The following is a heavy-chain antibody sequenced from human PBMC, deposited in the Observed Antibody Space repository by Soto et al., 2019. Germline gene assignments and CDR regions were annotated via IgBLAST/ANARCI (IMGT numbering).Heavy chain of an antibody. Sequence: GPALRLSCAASGFTFSSYGLQSVRQAPGKGLEWVAVISYDGSNKYYADSVKGRFTISRDNSKNTLYLQMNSLRAEDTAVYYCAKDLGGWDLDYWGQGTLVTVSS. J-gene: IGHJ4*02. CDR3: AKDLGGWDLDY. D-gene: IGHD6-19*01. CDR1: GFTFSSYG. V-gene: IGHV3-30*18. CDR2: ISYDGSNK.